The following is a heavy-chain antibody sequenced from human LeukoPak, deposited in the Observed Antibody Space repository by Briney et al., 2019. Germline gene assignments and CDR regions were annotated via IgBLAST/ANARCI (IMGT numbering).Heavy chain of an antibody. CDR3: TRLAVATPGVDP. CDR2: ISSSGTTT. CDR1: GFPFSVFE. V-gene: IGHV3-48*03. J-gene: IGHJ5*02. D-gene: IGHD2-21*01. Sequence: PGGSRRLSCAASGFPFSVFEMYWVRQAPGKGLEWVSYISSSGTTTYYADSVKGRFTIPRHNAMSSLYLQMNSLRAEDTAVYYCTRLAVATPGVDPWGQGTLVTVSS.